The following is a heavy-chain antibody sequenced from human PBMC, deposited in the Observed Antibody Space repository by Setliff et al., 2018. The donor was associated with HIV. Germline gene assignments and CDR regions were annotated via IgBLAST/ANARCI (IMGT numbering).Heavy chain of an antibody. CDR3: ARGLDYYGSGSYLPLGY. Sequence: PSETMSLTCAGFGGSFSGYYWTWIRQPPGKGLEWIGEINHSGSTDYNPSLKSRVTISVDTSKRQFSLKLISVTAADTAVYYCARGLDYYGSGSYLPLGYWGRGTLVTVCS. D-gene: IGHD3-10*01. CDR1: GGSFSGYY. CDR2: INHSGST. J-gene: IGHJ4*02. V-gene: IGHV4-34*01.